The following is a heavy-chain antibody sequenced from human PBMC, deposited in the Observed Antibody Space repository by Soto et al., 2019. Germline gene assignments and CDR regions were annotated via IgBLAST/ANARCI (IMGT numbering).Heavy chain of an antibody. CDR2: IWYDGSNK. Sequence: QVQLVESGGGVVQPGRSLRLSCAASGFTFRNYGMHWVRQAPGKGLEWMRVIWYDGSNKDHADSVKGRFAISRDNSKNTLYLQMNSLRDEDTAVYYCARGRDGYNPDYWGQGTLVTVSS. J-gene: IGHJ4*02. CDR1: GFTFRNYG. V-gene: IGHV3-33*01. CDR3: ARGRDGYNPDY. D-gene: IGHD5-12*01.